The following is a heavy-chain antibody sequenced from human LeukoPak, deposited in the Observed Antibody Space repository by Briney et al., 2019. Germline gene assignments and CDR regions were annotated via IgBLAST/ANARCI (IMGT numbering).Heavy chain of an antibody. D-gene: IGHD2-21*02. J-gene: IGHJ4*02. CDR2: IWFDGSDK. CDR1: GFSFSNYG. V-gene: IGHV3-33*03. Sequence: PGGSLRLSCAASGFSFSNYGMHWVRQAPGKGLEWVAVIWFDGSDKYYADSVKGRFTISRDNAKNSLYLQMNSLRAEDTAVYYCVKGVVVVTARAFDYWGQGTLVTVSS. CDR3: VKGVVVVTARAFDY.